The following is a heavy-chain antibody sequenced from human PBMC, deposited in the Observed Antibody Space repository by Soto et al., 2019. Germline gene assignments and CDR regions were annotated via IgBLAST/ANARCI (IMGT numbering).Heavy chain of an antibody. CDR3: AKVGRAYDFWSGQNWFDP. D-gene: IGHD3-3*01. J-gene: IGHJ5*02. Sequence: GGSLRLSCAASGFTFDDYAMHWVRQAPGKGLEWVSGISWNSGSIGYADSVKGRFTISRDNAKNSLYLQMNSLRAEDTALYYCAKVGRAYDFWSGQNWFDPWGQGTLVTVSS. V-gene: IGHV3-9*01. CDR2: ISWNSGSI. CDR1: GFTFDDYA.